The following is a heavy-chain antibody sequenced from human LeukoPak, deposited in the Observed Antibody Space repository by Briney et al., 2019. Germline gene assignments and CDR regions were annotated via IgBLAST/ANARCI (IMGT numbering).Heavy chain of an antibody. Sequence: ASVKVSCKASRYTFTGYWMHWVRQAPGQGLEWMGWINPNSGGTNYAQKFQGRVTMTRDTSISTAYMEVSRLRSDDTAVYHCARAPPAAAGNPCFDYWGQGTLVTVSS. J-gene: IGHJ4*02. D-gene: IGHD6-13*01. CDR2: INPNSGGT. CDR3: ARAPPAAAGNPCFDY. V-gene: IGHV1-2*02. CDR1: RYTFTGYW.